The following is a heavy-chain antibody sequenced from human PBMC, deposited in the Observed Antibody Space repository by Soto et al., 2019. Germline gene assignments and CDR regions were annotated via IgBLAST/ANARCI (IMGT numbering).Heavy chain of an antibody. D-gene: IGHD2-2*01. CDR2: IWYDGSNK. Sequence: GGSLRLSCAASGFTFSSYGMHWVRQAPGKGLEWVAVIWYDGSNKYYADSVKGRFTISRDNSKKTLYLQMNSLRAEDTAVYHCAKGLVPAAKTSLNDYWGQGTLVTVSS. CDR3: AKGLVPAAKTSLNDY. J-gene: IGHJ4*02. V-gene: IGHV3-33*06. CDR1: GFTFSSYG.